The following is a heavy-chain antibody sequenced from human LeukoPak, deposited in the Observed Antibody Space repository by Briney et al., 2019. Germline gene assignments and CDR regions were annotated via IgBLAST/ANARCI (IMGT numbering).Heavy chain of an antibody. CDR2: ISYDGSNK. CDR1: GFTFSSYA. J-gene: IGHJ4*02. D-gene: IGHD5/OR15-5a*01. CDR3: ARGGLPTLY. V-gene: IGHV3-30-3*01. Sequence: PGGSLRLSCAASGFTFSSYAMHWVRQAPGKGLEWVAVISYDGSNKYYADSVKGRFTISRDNSKNTLYLQMNSLRAEDTAVYYCARGGLPTLYWGQGTLVTVSS.